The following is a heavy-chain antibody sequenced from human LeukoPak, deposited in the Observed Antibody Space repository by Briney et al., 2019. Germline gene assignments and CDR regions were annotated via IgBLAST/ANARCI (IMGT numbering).Heavy chain of an antibody. CDR1: GFTFSTYG. CDR3: AKRGYSYSFDY. Sequence: SGGSLRLSCAASGFTFSTYGMHWVRQAPGKRLERVAVISSDGSNKYHADSVKGRFTISRANSKNTLYLQMNSLRAEDTAVYYCAKRGYSYSFDYWGQGTLVTVSS. CDR2: ISSDGSNK. V-gene: IGHV3-30*18. J-gene: IGHJ4*02. D-gene: IGHD5-18*01.